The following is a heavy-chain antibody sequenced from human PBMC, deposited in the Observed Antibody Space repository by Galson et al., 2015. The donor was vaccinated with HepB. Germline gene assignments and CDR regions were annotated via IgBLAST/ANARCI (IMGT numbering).Heavy chain of an antibody. CDR2: LDANADGGAT. V-gene: IGHV3-15*04. Sequence: SLRLSCAASGFTFNAARMSWVRQAPGKGLEWVGRLDANADGGATQYAAPVEGRFTISRDDSKNTLYLQMNSLKTEDTAVYYCTTSYVGGRYRSFWRDWGQGTLVTVSS. J-gene: IGHJ4*02. CDR1: GFTFNAAR. CDR3: TTSYVGGRYRSFWRD. D-gene: IGHD3-16*02.